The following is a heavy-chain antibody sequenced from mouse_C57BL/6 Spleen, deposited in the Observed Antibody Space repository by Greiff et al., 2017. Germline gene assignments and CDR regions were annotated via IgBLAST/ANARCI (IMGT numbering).Heavy chain of an antibody. CDR3: TRLYGSSYLDY. CDR1: GYTFTDYE. CDR2: IDPETGGT. V-gene: IGHV1-15*01. J-gene: IGHJ2*01. D-gene: IGHD1-1*01. Sequence: QVQLQQSGAELVRPGASVTLSCKASGYTFTDYEMHWVKQTPVHGLEWIGAIDPETGGTAYNQKFKGKAILTADKSSSTAYMELRSLTSEDSAVYYCTRLYGSSYLDYWGQGTTLTVSS.